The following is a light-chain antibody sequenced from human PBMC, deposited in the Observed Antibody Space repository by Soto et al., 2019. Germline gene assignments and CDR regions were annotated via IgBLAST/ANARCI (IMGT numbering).Light chain of an antibody. V-gene: IGKV3-15*01. CDR3: QQGYFTPLT. Sequence: EIVMAQSPVTLSVSPGERATLSCRASQRVSSNVAWYQQKPGKAPRLLIYGASTRATGIPARFSGSGSETEFTLTISSLQPEDFATYYCQQGYFTPLTFGGGTKVDIK. J-gene: IGKJ4*01. CDR2: GAS. CDR1: QRVSSN.